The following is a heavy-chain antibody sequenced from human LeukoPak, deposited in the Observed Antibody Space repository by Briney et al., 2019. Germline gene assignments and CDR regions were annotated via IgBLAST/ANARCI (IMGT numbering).Heavy chain of an antibody. CDR3: ARARKYSNYVNWFDP. Sequence: PSETLSLTCAVYGGSFSGYYWSWIRQPPGKGLEWIGEINHSGSTNYNPSLKSRVTMSVDTSKNQFSLKLSSVTAADTAVYYCARARKYSNYVNWFDPWGQGTLVTVSS. CDR2: INHSGST. J-gene: IGHJ5*02. CDR1: GGSFSGYY. V-gene: IGHV4-34*01. D-gene: IGHD4-11*01.